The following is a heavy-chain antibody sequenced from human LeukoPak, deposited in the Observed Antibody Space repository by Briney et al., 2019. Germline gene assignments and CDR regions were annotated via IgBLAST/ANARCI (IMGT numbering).Heavy chain of an antibody. Sequence: GGSLRLSCEASGFIFSSYVMGWVRQAPGKGLEWVSSISVGGGDTFTADSVKGRFTITRENSKNTLYLQMNSLRAEDTAVYYCAKDQRWPFDYWGQGTLVTVSS. J-gene: IGHJ4*02. D-gene: IGHD2-15*01. CDR1: GFIFSSYV. CDR3: AKDQRWPFDY. CDR2: ISVGGGDT. V-gene: IGHV3-23*01.